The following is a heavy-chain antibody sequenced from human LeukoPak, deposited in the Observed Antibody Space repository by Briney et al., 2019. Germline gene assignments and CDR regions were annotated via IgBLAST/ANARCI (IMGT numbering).Heavy chain of an antibody. CDR3: ARGGGDY. D-gene: IGHD3-16*01. J-gene: IGHJ4*02. CDR1: GFTVSSNY. Sequence: PGGSLRLSCAVSGFTVSSNYMNWVRQAPGKGPEWVSVIYSGGSTYYADSVKGRFTISRDNSKNTLYLQMNSLRAEDTAVYYCARGGGDYWGQGALVTVSS. V-gene: IGHV3-53*01. CDR2: IYSGGST.